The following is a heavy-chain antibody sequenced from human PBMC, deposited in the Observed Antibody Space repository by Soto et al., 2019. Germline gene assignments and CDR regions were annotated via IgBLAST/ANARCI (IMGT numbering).Heavy chain of an antibody. J-gene: IGHJ3*01. V-gene: IGHV3-11*01. Sequence: GGSLRLSCAASGFTFSDYYMSWIRQAPGKGLEWVSYISSSGSTIYYADSVKGRFTISRDNAKNSLYLQMNSLRAEDTAVYYRAREPPSYYYDSSGYYVVWGQGTMVTVSS. CDR3: AREPPSYYYDSSGYYVV. CDR2: ISSSGSTI. CDR1: GFTFSDYY. D-gene: IGHD3-22*01.